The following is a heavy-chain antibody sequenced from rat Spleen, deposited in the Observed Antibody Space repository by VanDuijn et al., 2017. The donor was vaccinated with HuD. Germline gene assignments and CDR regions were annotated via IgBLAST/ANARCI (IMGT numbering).Heavy chain of an antibody. CDR3: TTVSYGGGY. CDR2: IRHDGGST. Sequence: EVQLVESGGGLVQPGRSLKLSCGASGFTFSNYGMHWIRQATTKGLEWVASIRHDGGSTYYRDSVKGRFTISRDNAKSSLYLQMDSLRSEDTATYYCTTVSYGGGYWGQGTLVTVSS. J-gene: IGHJ3*01. V-gene: IGHV5-19*01. D-gene: IGHD1-11*01. CDR1: GFTFSNYG.